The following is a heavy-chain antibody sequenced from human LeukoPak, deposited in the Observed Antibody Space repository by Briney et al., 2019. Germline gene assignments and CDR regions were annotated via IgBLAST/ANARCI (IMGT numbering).Heavy chain of an antibody. Sequence: GGSLRLSCAACGFTFSSYSMNWVRQAPGKGLEWVSSISSSSSYIYYADSVKGRFTISRDNAKNSLYLQMNGLRAEDTAVYYCARDVSVAGTGFDYWGQGTLVTVSS. CDR1: GFTFSSYS. J-gene: IGHJ4*02. CDR3: ARDVSVAGTGFDY. V-gene: IGHV3-21*01. D-gene: IGHD6-19*01. CDR2: ISSSSSYI.